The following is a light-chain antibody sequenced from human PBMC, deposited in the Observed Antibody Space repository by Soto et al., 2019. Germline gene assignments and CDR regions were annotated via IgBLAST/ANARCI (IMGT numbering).Light chain of an antibody. Sequence: QSALTQPASVSGSPGQSITISCTGTSSDGGGYNYVSWYQQNPVKATKLMIYDVSNRPSGLYNRIYGSKSGNTASLNISGIQAEDAADYNCSSYTSSSTLVVFGGGTKLNVL. CDR3: SSYTSSSTLVV. CDR2: DVS. V-gene: IGLV2-14*01. CDR1: SSDGGGYNY. J-gene: IGLJ2*01.